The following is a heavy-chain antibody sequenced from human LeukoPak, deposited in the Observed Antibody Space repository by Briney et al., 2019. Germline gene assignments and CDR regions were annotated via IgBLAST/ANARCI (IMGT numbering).Heavy chain of an antibody. J-gene: IGHJ4*02. Sequence: GGSLRLSCAASGFTFSSYAMHWVRQAPGKGLEWVAVISYDGSNKYYADSVKGRFTISRDNCKNTLYLQMNSLRAEDTAVYYCAISSGWLYYWGQGTLVTVSS. CDR1: GFTFSSYA. CDR3: AISSGWLYY. V-gene: IGHV3-30-3*01. D-gene: IGHD6-19*01. CDR2: ISYDGSNK.